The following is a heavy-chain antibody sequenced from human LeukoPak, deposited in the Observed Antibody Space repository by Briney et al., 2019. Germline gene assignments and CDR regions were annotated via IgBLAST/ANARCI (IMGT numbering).Heavy chain of an antibody. CDR2: ISDGGGST. CDR1: GFTFKTYA. CDR3: VRHDSYIPFLVEGSMVSVCSAST. D-gene: IGHD5-18*01. Sequence: GGSLRLSCAASGFTFKTYAMSWGPQSPGEGLEWVSGISDGGGSTYYTHSVKGRFSISRDNSKDTVYLQMNNLRVADRALYFCVRHDSYIPFLVEGSMVSVCSASTRGR. J-gene: IGHJ2*01. V-gene: IGHV3-23*01.